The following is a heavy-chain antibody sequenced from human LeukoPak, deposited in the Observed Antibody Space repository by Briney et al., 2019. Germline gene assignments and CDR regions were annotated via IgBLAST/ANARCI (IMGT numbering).Heavy chain of an antibody. Sequence: SETLSLTCTVSGGSISSSSYYWGWIRQPPGKGLEWIGSIYYSGSTYYNPSLKSRVTISVDTSKNQFSLKLNSVTAADTAVYYCARRFYCSSASCSNWFDPWGQGTLVTVSS. CDR3: ARRFYCSSASCSNWFDP. D-gene: IGHD2-2*01. J-gene: IGHJ5*02. V-gene: IGHV4-39*01. CDR2: IYYSGST. CDR1: GGSISSSSYY.